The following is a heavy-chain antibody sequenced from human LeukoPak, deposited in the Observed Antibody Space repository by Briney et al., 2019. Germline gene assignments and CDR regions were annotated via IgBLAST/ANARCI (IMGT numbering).Heavy chain of an antibody. CDR3: AKGLASGGTCYSSLHY. J-gene: IGHJ4*02. D-gene: IGHD2-15*01. CDR1: GVSFSNFA. V-gene: IGHV3-23*01. Sequence: PGGSLRLSCAASGVSFSNFAMTWGRQAPRKGLELVSGMSGSGGRTYYADSVKGRFTISTDNPKSTLYLQMDSLRAEHTAVYYCAKGLASGGTCYSSLHYWGQGTMVSVCS. CDR2: MSGSGGRT.